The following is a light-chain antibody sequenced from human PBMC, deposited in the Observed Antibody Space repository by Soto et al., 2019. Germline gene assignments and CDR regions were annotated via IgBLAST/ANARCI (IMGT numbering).Light chain of an antibody. CDR1: SSDVGGYNY. V-gene: IGLV2-14*01. CDR3: SSYTSSSTEV. J-gene: IGLJ1*01. Sequence: QSALAQPASVSGSPGQSITISCTGTSSDVGGYNYVSWYQQHPGKAPKLMIYEVSNRPSGVSNRFSGSKSGNTASLTISGLQADDEADYYCSSYTSSSTEVLGTGTKVTVL. CDR2: EVS.